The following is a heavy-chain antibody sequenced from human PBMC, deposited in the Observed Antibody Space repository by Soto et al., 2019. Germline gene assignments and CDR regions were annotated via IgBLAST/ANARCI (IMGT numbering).Heavy chain of an antibody. CDR1: GFTLSTYD. J-gene: IGHJ6*03. CDR2: LSYAGDT. CDR3: EKGCHSASGYNFLAA. Sequence: EVQLVESGGGLVQPGGSLRLSCAASGFTLSTYDMHWVRQATGKGLEWVAALSYAGDTNYPGSVKGRFTAPKEAAKNSLYLQRNGLAAGDRAVFYGEKGCHSASGYNFLAAWGKGPT. V-gene: IGHV3-13*01. D-gene: IGHD1-1*01.